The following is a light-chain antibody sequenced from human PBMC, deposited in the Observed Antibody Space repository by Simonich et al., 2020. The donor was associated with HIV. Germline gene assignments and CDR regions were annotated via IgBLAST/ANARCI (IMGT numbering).Light chain of an antibody. J-gene: IGKJ5*01. Sequence: DIVMTQSPDSLAVSLGERATINCKSSQNVLYSSNNKYYLAWYQQKPGQPPKLLIYWASTRQSGVPDRFSGSGSGTDFTRTISSLQAEDVAVYYCQQYYSTPITFGQGTRLEIK. CDR3: QQYYSTPIT. CDR2: WAS. CDR1: QNVLYSSNNKYY. V-gene: IGKV4-1*01.